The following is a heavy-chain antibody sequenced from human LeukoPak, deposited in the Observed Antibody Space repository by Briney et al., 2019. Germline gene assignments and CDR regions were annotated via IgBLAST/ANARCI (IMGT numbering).Heavy chain of an antibody. CDR3: AKDPSYYCGGDCYRYDY. CDR1: GFPFSSYG. CDR2: ISGSGGST. J-gene: IGHJ4*02. V-gene: IGHV3-23*01. Sequence: GGSLRLSCAASGFPFSSYGMSWVRQAPGKGLEWVSAISGSGGSTYYADSVKGRFTISRDNSKNTLYLQMNSLRAEDTAVYYCAKDPSYYCGGDCYRYDYWGQGTLVTVSS. D-gene: IGHD2-21*02.